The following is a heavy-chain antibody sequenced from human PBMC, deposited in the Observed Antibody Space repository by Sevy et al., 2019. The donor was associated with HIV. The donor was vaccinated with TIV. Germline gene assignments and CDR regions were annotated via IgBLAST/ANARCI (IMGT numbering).Heavy chain of an antibody. V-gene: IGHV3-7*03. CDR3: VRDCSSANCLWGMDV. D-gene: IGHD2-2*01. J-gene: IGHJ6*02. Sequence: GGSLRLSCAASGFTFSNYWMSWVRQAPGKGLEWVANIKRDGSEKYYVASVKGLFTISRDNAKTSLYLQMNSLRVEDTAMYYCVRDCSSANCLWGMDVWGPGTMVTVSS. CDR2: IKRDGSEK. CDR1: GFTFSNYW.